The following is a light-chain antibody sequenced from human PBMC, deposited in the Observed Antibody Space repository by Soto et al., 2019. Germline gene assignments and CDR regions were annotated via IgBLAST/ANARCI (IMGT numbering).Light chain of an antibody. Sequence: QSVLTQPASVSGSPGQPITISCTGTSSDIGGYNYVSWYQQHPGKAPKLIIYDVSERPSGASNRFSGSKSGNTASLTISGLQGDDEAEYYCSSYTRQSTVVFGGGTKVTVL. V-gene: IGLV2-14*01. J-gene: IGLJ3*02. CDR3: SSYTRQSTVV. CDR2: DVS. CDR1: SSDIGGYNY.